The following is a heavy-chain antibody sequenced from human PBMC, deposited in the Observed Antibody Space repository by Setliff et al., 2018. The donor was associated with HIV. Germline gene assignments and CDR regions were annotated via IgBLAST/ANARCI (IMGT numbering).Heavy chain of an antibody. D-gene: IGHD3-22*01. CDR1: GYTFSDYY. CDR2: VDPEDGKT. Sequence: ASVKVSCKASGYTFSDYYMHWVQQAPGKGLEWMGRVDPEDGKTIYTEKFQGRVSITADTSTDTAYMDLSSLRFEDTAVYYCATRPPDYYDSIVSSYYFDYWGQGTLVTVSS. CDR3: ATRPPDYYDSIVSSYYFDY. J-gene: IGHJ4*02. V-gene: IGHV1-69-2*01.